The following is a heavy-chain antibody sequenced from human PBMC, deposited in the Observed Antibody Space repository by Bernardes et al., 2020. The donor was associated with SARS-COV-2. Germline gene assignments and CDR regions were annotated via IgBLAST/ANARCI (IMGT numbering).Heavy chain of an antibody. Sequence: SATLSFTCAVYGGSFRGYYWSWIRQPPGKGLEWIGEINHSGSTNYNPSLKSRVTISVDTSKNQFSLKLSSVTAADTAVYYCARGLIPRITIFGVVIRDPARSYGMDVWGQGTTVTVSS. CDR2: INHSGST. V-gene: IGHV4-34*01. CDR3: ARGLIPRITIFGVVIRDPARSYGMDV. CDR1: GGSFRGYY. D-gene: IGHD3-3*01. J-gene: IGHJ6*02.